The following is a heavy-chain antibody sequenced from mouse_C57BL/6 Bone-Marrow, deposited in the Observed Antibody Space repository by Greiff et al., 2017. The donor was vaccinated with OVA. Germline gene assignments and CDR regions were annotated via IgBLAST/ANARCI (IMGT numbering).Heavy chain of an antibody. CDR2: IYPRSGNT. J-gene: IGHJ1*03. D-gene: IGHD1-1*01. CDR3: ARSIPITTVVATNWYFDV. Sequence: QVQLQQSGAELARPGASVKLSCKASGYTFTSYGISWVKQRTGQGLEWIGEIYPRSGNTYYNEKFKGKATLTADKSSSTAYMELRSLTSEDSAVYFCARSIPITTVVATNWYFDVWGTGTTVTVSS. CDR1: GYTFTSYG. V-gene: IGHV1-81*01.